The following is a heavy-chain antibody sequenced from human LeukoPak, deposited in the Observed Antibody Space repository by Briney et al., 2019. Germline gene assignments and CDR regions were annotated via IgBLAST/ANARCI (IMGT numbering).Heavy chain of an antibody. V-gene: IGHV4-59*01. Sequence: SETLSLTCTVSGGSISSYYWSWIRQPPGKGLEWIGYIYYSGSTNYNPSLKSRVTISVDTAKNQFSLKLSSVTAADTAVYYCARMYYYDSSGHLDYWGQGTLVTVSS. CDR1: GGSISSYY. CDR3: ARMYYYDSSGHLDY. CDR2: IYYSGST. J-gene: IGHJ4*02. D-gene: IGHD3-22*01.